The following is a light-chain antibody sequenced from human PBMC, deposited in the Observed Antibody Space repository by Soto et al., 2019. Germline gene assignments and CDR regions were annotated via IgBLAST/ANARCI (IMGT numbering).Light chain of an antibody. CDR2: DTS. Sequence: EIVLTESPATLSLSPGERATLSCRARQSVSTYVAWYQQKPVQAPRLLIYDTSNRATGIPARFSGSESGTDFTLTISSLEPEDFAVYYCQQRSNWPPYTFGQRTKLEIK. CDR1: QSVSTY. V-gene: IGKV3-11*01. CDR3: QQRSNWPPYT. J-gene: IGKJ2*01.